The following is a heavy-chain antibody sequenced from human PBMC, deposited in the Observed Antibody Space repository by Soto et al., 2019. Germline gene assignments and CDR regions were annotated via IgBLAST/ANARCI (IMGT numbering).Heavy chain of an antibody. CDR2: IYYSGST. CDR3: ARVDSGGYAYFAY. Sequence: QVQLQESGPRLVKPSQTLSLTCTVSGGSITRGGYYWTWIRQHPGKGLEWIGYIYYSGSTYYNPSLKSRLTMSVATSKNQFSLKLSSVTVADTAVYYCARVDSGGYAYFAYWGQGTLVTVSS. D-gene: IGHD5-12*01. V-gene: IGHV4-31*03. J-gene: IGHJ4*02. CDR1: GGSITRGGYY.